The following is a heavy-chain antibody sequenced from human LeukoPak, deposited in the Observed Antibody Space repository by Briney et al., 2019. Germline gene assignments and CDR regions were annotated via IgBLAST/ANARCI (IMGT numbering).Heavy chain of an antibody. CDR2: ISAYNGNT. CDR1: GYIFINHG. CDR3: AKLAAAGTAHYYFDY. V-gene: IGHV1-18*01. J-gene: IGHJ4*02. D-gene: IGHD6-13*01. Sequence: GASVKVSCKASGYIFINHGIAWVRQAPGQGLEYMGWISAYNGNTDYAQKFQGRVTMTTDTSTSTAYMELRGLRFDDTAVYYCAKLAAAGTAHYYFDYWGQGTLVTVSS.